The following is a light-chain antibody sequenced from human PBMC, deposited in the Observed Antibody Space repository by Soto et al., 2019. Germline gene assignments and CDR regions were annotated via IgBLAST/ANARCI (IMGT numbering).Light chain of an antibody. CDR3: QQYGTSPYT. CDR1: QSVSSDY. Sequence: EIVLTQSPGTLSLSPGERATLSCRASQSVSSDYLAWYQQKPGQAPRLLISVASISATGIPDTFSGSGSGTDFTLTISRPAPEDFAVYSCQQYGTSPYTFGQGTKLEIK. V-gene: IGKV3-20*01. J-gene: IGKJ2*01. CDR2: VAS.